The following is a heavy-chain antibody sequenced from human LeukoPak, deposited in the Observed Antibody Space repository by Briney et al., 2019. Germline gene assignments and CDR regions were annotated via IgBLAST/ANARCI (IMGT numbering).Heavy chain of an antibody. V-gene: IGHV3-30*02. D-gene: IGHD5-12*01. Sequence: PGGSLRLSCAASGFTFSSYGMHWVRQAPGKGLEWVAFIRYDGSNKYYVDSVKGRFTISRDNSKNTLYLQMNSLRAEDTAVYYCARDGSRYYYYYMDVWGKGTTVTVSS. CDR3: ARDGSRYYYYYMDV. J-gene: IGHJ6*03. CDR1: GFTFSSYG. CDR2: IRYDGSNK.